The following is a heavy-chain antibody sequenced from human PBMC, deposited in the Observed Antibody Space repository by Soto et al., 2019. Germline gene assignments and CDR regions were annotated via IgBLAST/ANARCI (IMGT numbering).Heavy chain of an antibody. J-gene: IGHJ4*02. CDR2: FDPEDGET. CDR1: GYTLTELS. D-gene: IGHD2-8*01. CDR3: ASYTECTNGVCTLRQFDY. V-gene: IGHV1-24*01. Sequence: GASVKVSCKVSGYTLTELSMHWLRESAGKGLEWMGGFDPEDGETIYAQKFQGRVTMTEDTSTDTAYMELSSLRSEDTAVYYCASYTECTNGVCTLRQFDYWGQGTLVTVSS.